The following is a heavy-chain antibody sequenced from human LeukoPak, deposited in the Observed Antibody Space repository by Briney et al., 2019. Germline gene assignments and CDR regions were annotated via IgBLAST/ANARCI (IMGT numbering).Heavy chain of an antibody. CDR3: ARTDRRCTGGWVDFDY. CDR2: IHTSGSS. CDR1: GGSISSYY. J-gene: IGHJ4*02. D-gene: IGHD2-8*02. Sequence: SETLSLTCTVSGGSISSYYWSWIRQPAGKGLEWIGRIHTSGSSNYNPSLKSRVTMSVDTSKNQFSLKLSSVTAADTAVYYCARTDRRCTGGWVDFDYWGQGTLVTVSS. V-gene: IGHV4-4*07.